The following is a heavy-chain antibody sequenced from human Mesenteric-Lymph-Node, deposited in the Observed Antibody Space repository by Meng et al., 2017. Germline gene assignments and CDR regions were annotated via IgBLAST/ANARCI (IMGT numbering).Heavy chain of an antibody. CDR1: GFTFDNYA. CDR3: ARLYSSTSGKGIDY. CDR2: ISWNSGSI. D-gene: IGHD6-6*01. Sequence: GGSLRLSCAASGFTFDNYAMHWVRQAPGKGLEWVSGISWNSGSIGYADSVKGRFTISRDNAKNSLYLQMNSLRAEDTALYYCARLYSSTSGKGIDYWGQGTLVTVSS. V-gene: IGHV3-9*01. J-gene: IGHJ4*02.